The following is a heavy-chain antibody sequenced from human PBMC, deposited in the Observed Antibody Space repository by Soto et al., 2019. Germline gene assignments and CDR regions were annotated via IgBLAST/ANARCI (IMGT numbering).Heavy chain of an antibody. CDR2: INHSGST. CDR3: ARLVGGYYDAQGDY. V-gene: IGHV4-34*01. J-gene: IGHJ4*02. CDR1: GGSFSGYY. Sequence: SETLSLTCAVYGGSFSGYYWSWIRQPPGKGLEWIGEINHSGSTNYNPSLKSRVTISVDTSKNQFSLKLSSVTAADTAVYYCARLVGGYYDAQGDYWGQGTLVTVSS. D-gene: IGHD1-26*01.